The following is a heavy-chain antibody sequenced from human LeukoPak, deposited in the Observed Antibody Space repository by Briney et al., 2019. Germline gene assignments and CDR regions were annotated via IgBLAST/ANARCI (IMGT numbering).Heavy chain of an antibody. CDR1: GYTFTSYG. V-gene: IGHV1-18*01. D-gene: IGHD3-10*01. J-gene: IGHJ4*02. CDR3: ARESYNSGSYYNDY. Sequence: ASVKVSCKASGYTFTSYGISWVRQAPGQGLEWMGWISVYNGNTNYAQKLQGRVTMTTDTSTSTAYMELRSLRSDDTALYYCARESYNSGSYYNDYWGKGTLVTVSS. CDR2: ISVYNGNT.